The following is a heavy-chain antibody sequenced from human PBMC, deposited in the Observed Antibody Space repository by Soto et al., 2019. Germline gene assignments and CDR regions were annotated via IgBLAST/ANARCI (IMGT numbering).Heavy chain of an antibody. Sequence: SETLSLTCTVSGGSIRSYYWSWIRQPPGKGLEWIGYIYYSGSTNYNPSLKSRVTISVDTSKNQFSLKLSSVTAADTAVYYCARHSDYGDYGVFHYWGQGTLVTVSS. D-gene: IGHD4-17*01. CDR1: GGSIRSYY. CDR2: IYYSGST. V-gene: IGHV4-59*08. CDR3: ARHSDYGDYGVFHY. J-gene: IGHJ4*02.